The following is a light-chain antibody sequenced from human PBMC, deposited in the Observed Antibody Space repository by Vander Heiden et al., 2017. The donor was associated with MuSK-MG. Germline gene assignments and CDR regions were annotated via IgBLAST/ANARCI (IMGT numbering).Light chain of an antibody. V-gene: IGKV1-39*01. Sequence: DIQMTQSPSSLSASVGDRVTITCRASQSISSYLNWYQQKPGKAPKLLIYAASSLQSGVPSRFSGSGSGTDFTLTISSLQPEDFATYYCQQSYSTPRYNFGGGTKVEIK. CDR3: QQSYSTPRYN. CDR2: AAS. J-gene: IGKJ4*01. CDR1: QSISSY.